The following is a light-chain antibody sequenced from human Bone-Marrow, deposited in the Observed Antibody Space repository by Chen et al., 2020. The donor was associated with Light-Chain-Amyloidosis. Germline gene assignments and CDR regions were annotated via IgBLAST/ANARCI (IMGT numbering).Light chain of an antibody. CDR2: EVT. V-gene: IGLV2-14*01. J-gene: IGLJ1*01. Sequence: QSALTQPASVSGSPGQSITISCTGTSSDVGGDNHVSWYQQHPDKAPKLMIYEVTNRPSWVPDRFSGSKSDNTAYLTISGLQTEDEADYFCSSYTITNTLVFGSGTRVTGL. CDR3: SSYTITNTLV. CDR1: SSDVGGDNH.